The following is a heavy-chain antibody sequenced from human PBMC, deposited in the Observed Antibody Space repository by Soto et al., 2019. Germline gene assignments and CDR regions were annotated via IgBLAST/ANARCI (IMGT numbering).Heavy chain of an antibody. CDR1: CYSFTTCG. CDR2: ISGYNGNT. J-gene: IGHJ6*02. CDR3: AREGPAPYYYYGMDV. Sequence: QVQLVQCRGEVKKPGASVKVSCMTSCYSFTTCGISWVRQAPGQGLEWMGWISGYNGNTNYAQKLQGRVTMTTDTSTSTAYMELRSLRSDDTAVYYCAREGPAPYYYYGMDVWGQGSTVTVSS. V-gene: IGHV1-18*01.